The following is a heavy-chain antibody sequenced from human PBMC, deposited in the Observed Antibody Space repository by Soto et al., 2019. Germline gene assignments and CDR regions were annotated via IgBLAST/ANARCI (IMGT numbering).Heavy chain of an antibody. CDR1: GYIFTSYG. V-gene: IGHV1-18*01. CDR2: VSTYSGTT. J-gene: IGHJ1*01. Sequence: QVQLVQSGAEVKKPGPPVKVSCKASGYIFTSYGISLVRQAPGQGLEWVERVSTYSGTTKYAQKLQGRVTMTPDRSASIAYMELRSLRSYDTAVYYCARDNGQWLVSDWGQGTLVTVSS. D-gene: IGHD6-19*01. CDR3: ARDNGQWLVSD.